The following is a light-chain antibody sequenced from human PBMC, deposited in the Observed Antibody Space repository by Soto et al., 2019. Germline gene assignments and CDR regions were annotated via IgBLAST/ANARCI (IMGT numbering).Light chain of an antibody. J-gene: IGKJ2*01. CDR3: QQYGSSSYT. CDR1: ESVSTNY. Sequence: EIVLTQSPRTLSLSPGERASISCRASESVSTNYLAWYQQKSGQPPRLLVYAASSRAAGIPDRFSGSGSGTDFTLTISGLEPEDFAVYYCQQYGSSSYTFGQGTKLEIK. V-gene: IGKV3-20*01. CDR2: AAS.